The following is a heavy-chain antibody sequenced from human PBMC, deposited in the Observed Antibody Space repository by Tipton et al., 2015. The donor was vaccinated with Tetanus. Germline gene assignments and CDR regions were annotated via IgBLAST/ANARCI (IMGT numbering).Heavy chain of an antibody. Sequence: SLRLSCAASGFTFDDSAMHWVRQAPGKGLEWVSGITSNSVNRGYADSVKGRFTISRDNAKKSLYLQMDSLRAEDPALYYCTKGAWFVYWGQGTLVTVSS. CDR3: TKGAWFVY. V-gene: IGHV3-9*01. CDR1: GFTFDDSA. CDR2: ITSNSVNR. J-gene: IGHJ4*02.